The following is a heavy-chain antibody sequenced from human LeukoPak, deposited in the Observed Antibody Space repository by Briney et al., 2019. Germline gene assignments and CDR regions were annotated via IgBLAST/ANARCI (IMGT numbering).Heavy chain of an antibody. D-gene: IGHD2-21*02. CDR3: AKMPASSCGGDCYRHSYFDY. J-gene: IGHJ4*02. Sequence: GGSLRLSCAASGFIFSNYAMSWVRQAPGKGLQWVSAFSGSGSSTYYADSVKGRFTISRDNSKNTLYLQMNSLRADDTAVYYCAKMPASSCGGDCYRHSYFDYWGQGTLVTVSS. CDR1: GFIFSNYA. CDR2: FSGSGSST. V-gene: IGHV3-23*01.